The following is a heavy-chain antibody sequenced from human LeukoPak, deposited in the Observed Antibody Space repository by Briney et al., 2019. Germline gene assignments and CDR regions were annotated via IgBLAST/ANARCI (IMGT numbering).Heavy chain of an antibody. Sequence: SETLSLTCTVSGYSISSGYYWGWIRQPPGKGLEWIGSIYHSGSTYYNPSLKSRVTISVDTSKNQFSLKLSSVTAADTAVYYCARDPLGVVTQYDYWGQGTLVTVSS. CDR3: ARDPLGVVTQYDY. D-gene: IGHD3-3*01. CDR2: IYHSGST. CDR1: GYSISSGYY. J-gene: IGHJ4*02. V-gene: IGHV4-38-2*02.